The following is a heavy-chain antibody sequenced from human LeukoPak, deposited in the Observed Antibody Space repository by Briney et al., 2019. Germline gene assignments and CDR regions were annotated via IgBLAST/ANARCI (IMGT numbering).Heavy chain of an antibody. V-gene: IGHV1-18*01. Sequence: ASVKVSCKASGYTFTGYGITWVRQAPGQGLEWMGWISAYNGNTNYAQKFQGRVTMTTETSTRTAYMELRSLRSDDAAVYYCARIDLAYGSGTYYSSYFEYWSQGTLVTVSS. CDR1: GYTFTGYG. J-gene: IGHJ4*02. CDR3: ARIDLAYGSGTYYSSYFEY. D-gene: IGHD3-10*01. CDR2: ISAYNGNT.